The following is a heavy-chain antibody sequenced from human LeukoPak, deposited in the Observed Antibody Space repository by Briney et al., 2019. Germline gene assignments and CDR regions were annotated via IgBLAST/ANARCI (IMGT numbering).Heavy chain of an antibody. D-gene: IGHD2-2*01. J-gene: IGHJ4*02. V-gene: IGHV3-21*01. CDR3: ARSTDYCTSTSCYMYYFDY. CDR1: GFTFSTYS. Sequence: GGSLRLSCAASGFTFSTYSMNWVRQAPGKGLEWVSSISTSRSYIYYADSVKGRFTISRDNAKNSLYLQMNSLRAEDTAAYYCARSTDYCTSTSCYMYYFDYWGQATLVTVSS. CDR2: ISTSRSYI.